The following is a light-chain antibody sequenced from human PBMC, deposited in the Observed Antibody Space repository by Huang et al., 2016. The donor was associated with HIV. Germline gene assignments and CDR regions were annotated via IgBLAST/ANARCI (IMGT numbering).Light chain of an antibody. CDR1: QSLSTN. Sequence: EIVMTQSPATLSVSPGERATLSCRASQSLSTNLAWYQRKSGQAPRLLIYGASTRATGIPARFSGSGSGTEFTLTISSLESEDFAVYYCQQYNNWPLTFGGGTKVEIK. J-gene: IGKJ4*01. CDR3: QQYNNWPLT. V-gene: IGKV3-15*01. CDR2: GAS.